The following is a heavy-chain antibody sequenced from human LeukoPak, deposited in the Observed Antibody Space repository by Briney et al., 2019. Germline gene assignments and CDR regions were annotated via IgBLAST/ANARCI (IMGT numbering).Heavy chain of an antibody. Sequence: SETLSLTCTVSGGSISNSYWSWIRQPPGKGLEWIGYIYYSGSTNYNPSLKSRVTISVDTSKNQFSLKLSSVTAADTAVYYCARIPRIFRSSLGLYYYYYGMDVWGQGTTVTVSS. CDR2: IYYSGST. D-gene: IGHD6-6*01. CDR3: ARIPRIFRSSLGLYYYYYGMDV. CDR1: GGSISNSY. J-gene: IGHJ6*02. V-gene: IGHV4-59*12.